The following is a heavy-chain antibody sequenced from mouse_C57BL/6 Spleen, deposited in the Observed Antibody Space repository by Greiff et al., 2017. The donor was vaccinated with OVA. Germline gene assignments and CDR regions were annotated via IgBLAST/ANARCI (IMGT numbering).Heavy chain of an antibody. CDR2: ISSGGSYT. CDR1: GFTFSSYG. CDR3: AREVYYDYDRGNYYAMDY. D-gene: IGHD2-4*01. Sequence: EVQVVESGGDLVKPGGSLKLSCAASGFTFSSYGMSWVRQTPDKRLEWVATISSGGSYTDYPDSVKGRFTISRDNAKNTLYLQMSSLKSEDTAMYYCAREVYYDYDRGNYYAMDYWGQGTSVTVSS. V-gene: IGHV5-6*01. J-gene: IGHJ4*01.